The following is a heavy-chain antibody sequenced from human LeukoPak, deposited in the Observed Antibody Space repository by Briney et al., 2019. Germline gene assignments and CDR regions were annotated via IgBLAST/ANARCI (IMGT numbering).Heavy chain of an antibody. D-gene: IGHD1-26*01. J-gene: IGHJ4*02. CDR1: GFTFSSYS. CDR3: ARADLVGAEYYFDY. CDR2: ISSSSSYI. Sequence: GGSLRLSCAASGFTFSSYSMNWVRQAPGKGLEWVLSISSSSSYIYYADSVKGRFTISRDNAKNSLYLQMNSLRAEDTAVYYCARADLVGAEYYFDYWGQGTLVTVSS. V-gene: IGHV3-21*01.